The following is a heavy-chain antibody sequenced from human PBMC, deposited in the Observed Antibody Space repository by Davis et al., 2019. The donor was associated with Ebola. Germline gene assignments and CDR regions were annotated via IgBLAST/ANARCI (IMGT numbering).Heavy chain of an antibody. CDR2: ISYDGRNE. CDR3: AKVDYYESRG. CDR1: GFTFSAYA. V-gene: IGHV3-30*18. D-gene: IGHD3-22*01. Sequence: GGSLRLSCAGSGFTFSAYAMHWVRQARGKGLEWVAVISYDGRNEFYADSVTGRFTISRDNSNNTLFLQMNSLRTEDTAVYYCAKVDYYESRGWGQGTLVTVSS. J-gene: IGHJ4*02.